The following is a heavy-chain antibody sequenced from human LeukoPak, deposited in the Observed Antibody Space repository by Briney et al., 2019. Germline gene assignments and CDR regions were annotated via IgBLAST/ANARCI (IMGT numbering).Heavy chain of an antibody. V-gene: IGHV3-23*01. CDR3: AKDHSSQLWFRRRYYFDY. D-gene: IGHD5-18*01. CDR1: GFTFSSYA. CDR2: ISGSGGST. J-gene: IGHJ4*02. Sequence: GGSLRLSCAASGFTFSSYAMSWVRQAPGKGLEWVSAISGSGGSTYYADSVKGRFTISRDNSKNTLYLQMNSLRAEDTAVYYCAKDHSSQLWFRRRYYFDYWGQGTLVTVSP.